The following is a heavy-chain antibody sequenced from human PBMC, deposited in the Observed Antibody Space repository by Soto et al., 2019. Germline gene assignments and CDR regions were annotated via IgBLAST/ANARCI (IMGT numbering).Heavy chain of an antibody. CDR2: IWYDGSNT. CDR3: ARGGSDYGDKNLRGWFDP. Sequence: QVQLVESGGGVVQPGRSLRLSCAASGFTFSTYGMHWVRQAPGKGLEWVAVIWYDGSNTYYADSVKGRFTISRDNSKNTLYLQMNSLSAEDTAGYYWARGGSDYGDKNLRGWFDPWGQGTLVTVSS. D-gene: IGHD4-17*01. V-gene: IGHV3-33*01. CDR1: GFTFSTYG. J-gene: IGHJ5*02.